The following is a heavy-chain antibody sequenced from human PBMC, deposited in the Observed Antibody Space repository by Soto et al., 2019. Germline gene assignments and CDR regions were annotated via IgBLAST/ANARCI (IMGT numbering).Heavy chain of an antibody. Sequence: QVQLVQSGAEVRKPGASVKVSCKASGYTFTHYYIHWVRQAPGQGLEWMGIINPNGGVTTYAQKFRAGFTMTRDTSTSTVYMELSSLRSEDSAVYYCATSVNSAMAFAYWGQGTLVTGSS. CDR3: ATSVNSAMAFAY. J-gene: IGHJ4*02. V-gene: IGHV1-46*01. CDR1: GYTFTHYY. D-gene: IGHD5-18*01. CDR2: INPNGGVT.